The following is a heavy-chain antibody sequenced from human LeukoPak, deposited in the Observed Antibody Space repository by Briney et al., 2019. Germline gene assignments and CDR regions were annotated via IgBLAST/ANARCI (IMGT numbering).Heavy chain of an antibody. CDR1: GFTFDDYG. Sequence: GGSLRLSSAASGFTFDDYGMSWVRQAPGKGLEWVSGINWNGGSTGYADSVKGRFTISRDNAKNSLYLQMNSLRAEDTALYYCARVSRFLEWSMSDFDYWGQGTLVTVSS. CDR3: ARVSRFLEWSMSDFDY. V-gene: IGHV3-20*04. D-gene: IGHD3-3*01. CDR2: INWNGGST. J-gene: IGHJ4*02.